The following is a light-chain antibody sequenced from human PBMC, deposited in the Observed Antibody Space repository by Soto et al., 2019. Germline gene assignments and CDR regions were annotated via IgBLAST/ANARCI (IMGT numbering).Light chain of an antibody. CDR3: QQNNNWPLT. CDR2: GAS. Sequence: EIVMTQSPATLSVSPGERATLSCRASQSISSKLAWYQQKPGQAPRLLIYGASTRATGIPARFSGSGSGTEFTLTISSLQSEDLAVYYCQQNNNWPLTFGGGTKVEIK. CDR1: QSISSK. V-gene: IGKV3-15*01. J-gene: IGKJ4*01.